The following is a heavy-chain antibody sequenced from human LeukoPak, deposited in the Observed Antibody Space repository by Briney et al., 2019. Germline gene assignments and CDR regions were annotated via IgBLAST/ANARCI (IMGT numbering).Heavy chain of an antibody. CDR2: ISGSGGST. CDR1: GFTFSSYA. J-gene: IGHJ4*02. CDR3: AKDRGLLWFRKYYFDY. V-gene: IGHV3-23*01. D-gene: IGHD3-10*01. Sequence: PGGSLRLSCAASGFTFSSYAMSWVRQAPGKGLEWVSAISGSGGSTYYADSVKGRFTISRDSSKNTLYLQMNSLRAEDTAVYYCAKDRGLLWFRKYYFDYWGQGTLVTVSS.